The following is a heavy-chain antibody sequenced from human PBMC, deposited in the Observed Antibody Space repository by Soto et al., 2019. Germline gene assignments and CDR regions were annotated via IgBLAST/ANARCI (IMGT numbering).Heavy chain of an antibody. J-gene: IGHJ1*01. Sequence: QVQLVQSGAEVKKPGSSVKASCKASGGTFSTYPISWVRQAPGQGLEWMGGINPIFGTANYAQTLQGSVTITADESTTTAYIQLSSLRSDDTAVDYCARHRASNFEAYQHWGQGTLVTVSS. D-gene: IGHD4-4*01. CDR3: ARHRASNFEAYQH. CDR2: INPIFGTA. V-gene: IGHV1-69*12. CDR1: GGTFSTYP.